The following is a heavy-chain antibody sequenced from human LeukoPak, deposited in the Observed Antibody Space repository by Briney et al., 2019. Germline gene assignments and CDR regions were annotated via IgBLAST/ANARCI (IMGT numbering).Heavy chain of an antibody. V-gene: IGHV1-2*02. CDR1: GYTFTGYY. J-gene: IGHJ4*02. Sequence: GASVKVSCKASGYTFTGYYMHWVRQAPGQGLEWMGSINPNSGGTNYAQKFQGRVTMTRDTSISTAYMELSRLRSDDTAVYYCARAGTEEEGHTMVRGVISHFGYWGQGTLVTVSS. D-gene: IGHD3-10*01. CDR2: INPNSGGT. CDR3: ARAGTEEEGHTMVRGVISHFGY.